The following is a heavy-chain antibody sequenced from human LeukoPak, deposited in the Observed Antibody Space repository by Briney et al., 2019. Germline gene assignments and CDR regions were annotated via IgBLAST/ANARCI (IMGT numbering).Heavy chain of an antibody. J-gene: IGHJ3*02. V-gene: IGHV4-39*07. D-gene: IGHD3-16*02. CDR3: ARSRDYLWGSYPPGAFDI. CDR2: IYYSGST. Sequence: PSETLSLTCTVSGGSISSSSYYWGWIRQPPGKGLEWIGSIYYSGSTYYNPSLKSRVTISVDTSKNQFSLKLSSVTAADTAVYYCARSRDYLWGSYPPGAFDIWGQGTMVTVSS. CDR1: GGSISSSSYY.